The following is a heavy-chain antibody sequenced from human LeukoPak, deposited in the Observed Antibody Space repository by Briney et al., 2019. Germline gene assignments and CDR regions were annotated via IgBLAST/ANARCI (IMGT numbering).Heavy chain of an antibody. J-gene: IGHJ6*03. CDR2: IIPIFGTA. D-gene: IGHD6-13*01. CDR3: ARPPSTIAAAGTGEYYYYYYMDV. Sequence: SVKVSCKASGGTFSSYAISWVRQAPGQGLEWMGGIIPIFGTANYAQKFQGRVTMTRDTSISTAYMELSRLRSDDTAVYYCARPPSTIAAAGTGEYYYYYYMDVWGKGTTVTVSS. CDR1: GGTFSSYA. V-gene: IGHV1-69*05.